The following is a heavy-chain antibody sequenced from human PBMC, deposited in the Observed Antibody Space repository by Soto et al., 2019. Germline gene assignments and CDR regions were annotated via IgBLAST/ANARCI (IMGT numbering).Heavy chain of an antibody. CDR3: ARGHWVGATERNPYYYYGMDV. D-gene: IGHD1-26*01. V-gene: IGHV4-4*02. CDR1: GGSISSSNW. J-gene: IGHJ6*02. CDR2: IYHSGST. Sequence: PSETLSLTCAVSGGSISSSNWWSWVRQPPGKGLEWIGEIYHSGSTNYNPSLKSRVTISVDTSKNQFSLKLSSVTAADTAVYYCARGHWVGATERNPYYYYGMDVWGQGTTVTVSS.